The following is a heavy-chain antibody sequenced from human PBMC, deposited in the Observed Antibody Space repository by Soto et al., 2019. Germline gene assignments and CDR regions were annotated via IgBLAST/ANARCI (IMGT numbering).Heavy chain of an antibody. J-gene: IGHJ4*02. CDR3: ARAAPDVDIVATMAPFDY. V-gene: IGHV1-18*01. CDR1: GDTFSTYT. D-gene: IGHD5-12*01. Sequence: EASVKVTCTASGDTFSTYTITWMRQAPGQGLEWMGGIIPRTATTNYAQKLQGRVTMTTDTSTSTAYMELRSLRSDDTAVYYCARAAPDVDIVATMAPFDYWGQGTLVTVSS. CDR2: IIPRTATT.